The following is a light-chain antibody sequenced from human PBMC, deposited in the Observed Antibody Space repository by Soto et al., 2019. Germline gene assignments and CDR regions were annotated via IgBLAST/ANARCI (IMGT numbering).Light chain of an antibody. CDR1: QSVSSN. J-gene: IGKJ2*01. V-gene: IGKV3-15*01. CDR2: GAS. CDR3: QQYNNLPSYT. Sequence: EIVMPQSPATLSVSPGERATLSCRASQSVSSNLAWYQQKPGQAPRLLIYGASTRATGIPARFSGSGSGTEFTLTISSLQSEDFAVYYCQQYNNLPSYTFGQGTKLEIK.